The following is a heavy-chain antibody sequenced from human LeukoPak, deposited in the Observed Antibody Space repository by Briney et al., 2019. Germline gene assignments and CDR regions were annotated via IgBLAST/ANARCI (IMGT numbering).Heavy chain of an antibody. CDR3: ARDGSLPDF. CDR2: INSDGSST. D-gene: IGHD3-3*01. CDR1: EFTFSRHW. J-gene: IGHJ4*02. V-gene: IGHV3-74*01. Sequence: GGSLRPSCAASEFTFSRHWMHWVRQAPGQGLVWVSYINSDGSSTSYADYVKGRFTISRDNAKNMLYLQMNSLRAEDTAVYYCARDGSLPDFWGQGTLVTVSS.